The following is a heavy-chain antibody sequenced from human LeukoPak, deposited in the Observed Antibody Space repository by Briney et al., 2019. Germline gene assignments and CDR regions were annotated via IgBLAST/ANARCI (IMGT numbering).Heavy chain of an antibody. Sequence: ASVTVSFTASGYTFTNFGLSWVRQVPGQGPEYLGWISTKKGNTNYAQKFQGRVTMTADTSTSTAYMELRSLISDDTAVYYCAVRSGTLPYYFDYWGQGTLVTVSS. CDR1: GYTFTNFG. D-gene: IGHD3-10*01. J-gene: IGHJ4*02. CDR3: AVRSGTLPYYFDY. V-gene: IGHV1-18*01. CDR2: ISTKKGNT.